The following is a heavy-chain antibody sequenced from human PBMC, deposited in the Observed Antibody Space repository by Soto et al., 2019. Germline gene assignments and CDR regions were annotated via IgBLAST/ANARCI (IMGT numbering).Heavy chain of an antibody. D-gene: IGHD2-8*01. CDR3: AKNGQPPYYYYGLDV. V-gene: IGHV1-18*01. CDR1: GYTFTRYG. Sequence: ASVKVSCKASGYTFTRYGISWVRQAPGQGLEWMGWISGYNGDTNYAQKFQGRVSMTLDTSTGTAYMELRSLTSDDTAIYYCAKNGQPPYYYYGLDVWGKGTKVPVSS. CDR2: ISGYNGDT. J-gene: IGHJ6*04.